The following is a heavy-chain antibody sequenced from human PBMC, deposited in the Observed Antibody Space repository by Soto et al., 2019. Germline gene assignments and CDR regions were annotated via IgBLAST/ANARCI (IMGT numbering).Heavy chain of an antibody. CDR1: GFTFSSYA. D-gene: IGHD6-13*01. V-gene: IGHV3-30-3*01. Sequence: QVQLVESGGGVVQPGRSLRLSCAASGFTFSSYAMHWVRQAPGKGLEWVAVISYDGGNKYYADSVKGRFTISRDNSKNTLYLQMNSLRAEDTAVYYCARDFGYSRSFDYWGQGTLVTVSS. CDR3: ARDFGYSRSFDY. J-gene: IGHJ4*02. CDR2: ISYDGGNK.